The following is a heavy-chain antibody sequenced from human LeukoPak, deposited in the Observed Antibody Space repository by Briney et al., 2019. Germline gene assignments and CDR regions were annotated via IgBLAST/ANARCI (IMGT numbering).Heavy chain of an antibody. J-gene: IGHJ4*02. Sequence: SETLSLTCTVSGGSISSSSYYWGWIRQPPGKGLEWIGSIYYSGSTYYNPSLKSRVTISVDTSKNQFSLKLSSVTAADTAVYYCARDRGRIAAAGTQSIHYWGQGTLVTVSS. D-gene: IGHD6-13*01. CDR2: IYYSGST. CDR3: ARDRGRIAAAGTQSIHY. CDR1: GGSISSSSYY. V-gene: IGHV4-39*07.